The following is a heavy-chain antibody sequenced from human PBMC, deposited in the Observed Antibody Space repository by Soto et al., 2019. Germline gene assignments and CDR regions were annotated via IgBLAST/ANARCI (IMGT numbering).Heavy chain of an antibody. CDR3: ASAAVAVNKGIGNNWFDP. Sequence: SETLSLTCTVSGGSISSYYWSWIRQPPGKGLEWIGYIYYSGSTNYNPSLKSRVTISVDTSKNQFSLKLSSVTAADTAVYYCASAAVAVNKGIGNNWFDPWGQGTLVTVSS. CDR1: GGSISSYY. J-gene: IGHJ5*02. D-gene: IGHD6-19*01. V-gene: IGHV4-59*01. CDR2: IYYSGST.